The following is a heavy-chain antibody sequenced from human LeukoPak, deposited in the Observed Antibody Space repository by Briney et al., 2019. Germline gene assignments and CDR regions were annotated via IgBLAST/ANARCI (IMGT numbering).Heavy chain of an antibody. CDR2: IYYSGST. V-gene: IGHV4-59*01. CDR3: AREGADAFDI. CDR1: GGSISSYY. Sequence: SETLSLTCIVSGGSISSYYWSWIRQPPGKGLEWIGYIYYSGSTNYNPSLKSRVTISVDTSKNQFSLKLSSVTAADTAVYYCAREGADAFDIWGQGTMVTVSS. J-gene: IGHJ3*02. D-gene: IGHD1-26*01.